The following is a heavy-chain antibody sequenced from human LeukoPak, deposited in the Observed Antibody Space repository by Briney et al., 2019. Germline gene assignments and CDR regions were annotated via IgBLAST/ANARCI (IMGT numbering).Heavy chain of an antibody. J-gene: IGHJ3*02. CDR3: ARGAAQRVLDAFDI. V-gene: IGHV1-18*01. Sequence: ASVKVSCKASGYTFATYGISWVRQAPGQGLEWMGWISAYNGDTNYAQKLQGRVTMTTDTSTSTAYMELRSLRSDDTAVYYCARGAAQRVLDAFDIWGQGTMVTV. CDR1: GYTFATYG. CDR2: ISAYNGDT. D-gene: IGHD3-10*01.